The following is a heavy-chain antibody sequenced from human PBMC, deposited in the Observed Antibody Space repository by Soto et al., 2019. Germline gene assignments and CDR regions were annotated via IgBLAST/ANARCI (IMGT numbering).Heavy chain of an antibody. CDR3: VRGYCTTTPCSGDFQH. CDR1: GYKFTTYF. Sequence: QVQLVQSGAEVKKPGASVKVACKASGYKFTTYFIHWVRQAPGQGLEWMGMIHPSGDTGYGQKFRGRVTMTIDTSTTTAYMQLRNLTSEDTAIYFSVRGYCTTTPCSGDFQHWGQGTLVPVSS. D-gene: IGHD2-8*01. V-gene: IGHV1-46*01. CDR2: IHPSGDT. J-gene: IGHJ1*01.